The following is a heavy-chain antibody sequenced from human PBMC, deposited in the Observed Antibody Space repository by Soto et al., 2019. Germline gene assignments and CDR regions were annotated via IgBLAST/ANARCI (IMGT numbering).Heavy chain of an antibody. CDR2: ISYSGST. J-gene: IGHJ5*02. CDR3: ARDRPFSGRYYAAWFGP. CDR1: GASISTYH. Sequence: SETLSLTCTVSGASISTYHWSWIRQPPGKGLEWIGYISYSGSTNYNPSLKSRVTISVDTSKNQFSLNLSSVTAADTAVYYCARDRPFSGRYYAAWFGPWGQGTMVTVSS. V-gene: IGHV4-59*01. D-gene: IGHD1-26*01.